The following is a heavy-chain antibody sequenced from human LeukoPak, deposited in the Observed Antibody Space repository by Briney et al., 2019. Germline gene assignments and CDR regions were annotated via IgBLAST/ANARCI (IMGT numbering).Heavy chain of an antibody. V-gene: IGHV3-21*01. D-gene: IGHD3-22*01. J-gene: IGHJ4*02. Sequence: GGSLRLSCAASGFTFSSYSMNWVRQAPGKGLEWVSSISSSSSYIYYADSVKGRFTISRDNAKNSLYLQMNSLRAEDTAVYYCARQKEGNYYDSSGYYYSLAPDYWGQGTLVTVSP. CDR3: ARQKEGNYYDSSGYYYSLAPDY. CDR2: ISSSSSYI. CDR1: GFTFSSYS.